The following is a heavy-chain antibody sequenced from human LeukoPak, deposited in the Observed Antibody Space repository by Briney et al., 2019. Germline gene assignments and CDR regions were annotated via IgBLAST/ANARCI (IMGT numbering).Heavy chain of an antibody. J-gene: IGHJ4*02. V-gene: IGHV3-23*01. Sequence: GGSLRLSCAASGLTFSSYAMSWVRQAPGKGLEWVSAISGSGGSTYYADSVKGRFTISRDNSKNTLYLQMNSLRAEDTAVYYCAKVPGRYFDWLLHFDYWGQGTLVTVSS. CDR1: GLTFSSYA. D-gene: IGHD3-9*01. CDR3: AKVPGRYFDWLLHFDY. CDR2: ISGSGGST.